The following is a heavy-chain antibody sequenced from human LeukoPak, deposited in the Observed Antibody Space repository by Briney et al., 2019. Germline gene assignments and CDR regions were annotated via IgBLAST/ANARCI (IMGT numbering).Heavy chain of an antibody. J-gene: IGHJ4*02. CDR2: ISYDGSTK. CDR3: ATPPTAYTSGSLGY. V-gene: IGHV3-30*03. CDR1: GFTFSNFG. Sequence: EGSLRLSCEASGFTFSNFGMHWVRQAPGKGLEWVAIISYDGSTKYYADSVKGRFSISRDNSKNTLYLQMNSLRVEDTAVYYCATPPTAYTSGSLGYWGQGTLVTVSS. D-gene: IGHD3-22*01.